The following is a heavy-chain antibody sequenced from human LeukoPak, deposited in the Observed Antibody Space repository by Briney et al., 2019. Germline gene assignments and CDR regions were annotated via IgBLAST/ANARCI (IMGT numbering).Heavy chain of an antibody. Sequence: ASVKVSCRASGYTFTSYGISWVRQAPGQGLKWMGWISAYNGNTNQARKFQGRVTMTTDTSTSTAYMELRSLRSDDTAVYYCARDGTRAYNWFDPWGQGTLVTVSS. CDR3: ARDGTRAYNWFDP. J-gene: IGHJ5*02. CDR1: GYTFTSYG. V-gene: IGHV1-18*01. D-gene: IGHD1-26*01. CDR2: ISAYNGNT.